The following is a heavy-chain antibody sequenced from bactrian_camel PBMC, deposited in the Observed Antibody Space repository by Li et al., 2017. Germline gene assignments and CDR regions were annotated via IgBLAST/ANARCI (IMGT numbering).Heavy chain of an antibody. CDR3: VVPGSGGRVYTLPQCQDFGY. V-gene: IGHV3S53*01. D-gene: IGHD2*01. Sequence: HVQLVESGGGSVQAGGSLRISCVASGYLVHIPCMGWFRQAPGKEREGVAAIDNSGRSTYSDSVKGRFTISRDRAKNTVYLQMNSLKPEDTAMYYCVVPGSGGRVYTLPQCQDFGYWGQGTQVTVS. CDR2: IDNSGRS. J-gene: IGHJ6*01. CDR1: GYLVHIPC.